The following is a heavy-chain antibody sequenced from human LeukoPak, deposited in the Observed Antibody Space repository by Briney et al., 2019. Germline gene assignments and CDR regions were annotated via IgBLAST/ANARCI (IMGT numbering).Heavy chain of an antibody. CDR1: GYRFSSYA. Sequence: GRDVRLSCAAPGYRFSSYAMHWVRPAPGKGLECPAVISFDGSIKYYADSVKGRFTVSRDNYQNTLYLQINSLRPDDSGLYYCARVMDSSTLYNFQYWGQGTLVTVSS. CDR3: ARVMDSSTLYNFQY. V-gene: IGHV3-30*04. CDR2: ISFDGSIK. D-gene: IGHD2-2*01. J-gene: IGHJ1*01.